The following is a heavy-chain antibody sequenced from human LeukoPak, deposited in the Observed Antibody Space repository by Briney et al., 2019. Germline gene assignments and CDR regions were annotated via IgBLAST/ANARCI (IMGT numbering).Heavy chain of an antibody. CDR3: ARHKSGDYLMTDY. Sequence: GESLKISCKGSGYSFTNYWIVWVRQMPGKGLEWMAIIYPANSDTRYTPSFQGQVTISADKSINTAYLQWSSLKASDTAIYYCARHKSGDYLMTDYWGQGTRVTVSS. V-gene: IGHV5-51*01. J-gene: IGHJ4*02. CDR1: GYSFTNYW. CDR2: IYPANSDT. D-gene: IGHD4-17*01.